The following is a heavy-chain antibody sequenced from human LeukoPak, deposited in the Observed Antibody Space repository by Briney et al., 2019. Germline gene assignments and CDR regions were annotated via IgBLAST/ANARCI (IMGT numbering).Heavy chain of an antibody. CDR2: IFYSGNT. CDR3: ARGGGTFDY. V-gene: IGHV4-59*01. D-gene: IGHD3-16*01. Sequence: SETLSLTCTVSVGSISSYYWSWIRQAPGKGLEWIGYIFYSGNTNYNPSLKSRVSISVDTSKNQFSLKLSSVTAAGTAVFYCARGGGTFDYWGPGILVTVSS. J-gene: IGHJ4*02. CDR1: VGSISSYY.